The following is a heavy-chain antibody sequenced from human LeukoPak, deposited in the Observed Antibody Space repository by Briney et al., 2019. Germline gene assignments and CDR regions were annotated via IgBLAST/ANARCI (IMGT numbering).Heavy chain of an antibody. D-gene: IGHD5-18*01. CDR3: ARSQGASYRTYYYYYMDV. J-gene: IGHJ6*03. CDR2: IIPIFGTA. CDR1: GGTFSSYA. Sequence: ASVKVSCKASGGTFSSYAISWVRQAPGQGLEWMGGIIPIFGTANYAQKFQGRVTITTDESTSTACMELSSLRSEDTAVYYCARSQGASYRTYYYYYMDVWGXGTTVTVSS. V-gene: IGHV1-69*05.